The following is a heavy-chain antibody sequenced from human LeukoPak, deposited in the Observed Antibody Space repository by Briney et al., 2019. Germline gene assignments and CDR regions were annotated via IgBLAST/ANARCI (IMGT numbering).Heavy chain of an antibody. Sequence: ASVKVSCKASGYTFTGHYMHWVRQAPGQGLEWMGGIIPIFGTANYAQKFQGRVTITTDESTSTAYMELSSLRSEDTAVYYCARGLSLAAAGNHFDYWGQGTLVTVSS. CDR3: ARGLSLAAAGNHFDY. CDR1: GYTFTGHY. J-gene: IGHJ4*02. D-gene: IGHD6-13*01. CDR2: IIPIFGTA. V-gene: IGHV1-69*05.